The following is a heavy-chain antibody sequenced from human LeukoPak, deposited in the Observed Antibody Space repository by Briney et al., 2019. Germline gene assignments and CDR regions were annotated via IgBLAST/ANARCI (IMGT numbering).Heavy chain of an antibody. J-gene: IGHJ4*02. CDR3: ARDTARTTTAGGPDY. CDR2: ISGYNDDT. Sequence: GASVKVSCKASGYTFASYGIDWVRQAPGQGLEWMGWISGYNDDTYYAQNLQGRVTMTTDTSTSTAYMELRSLTSDDTALYYCARDTARTTTAGGPDYWGPGTLVTVSS. V-gene: IGHV1-18*01. D-gene: IGHD6-13*01. CDR1: GYTFASYG.